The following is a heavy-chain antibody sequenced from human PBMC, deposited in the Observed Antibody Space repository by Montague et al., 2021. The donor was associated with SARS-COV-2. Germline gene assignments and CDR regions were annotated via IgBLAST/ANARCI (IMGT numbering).Heavy chain of an antibody. V-gene: IGHV4-39*01. Sequence: SETLSLTCTVSGDSTSCPNCYWGWIRRAPGKGLDWIGTIYNSGTTSYNPPLKSRLTISIDTSKNQFSLKLTSVTAADTAVYYCARHRNYGDHSLDNWFHPWGQGTLVTVSS. CDR3: ARHRNYGDHSLDNWFHP. D-gene: IGHD4-17*01. CDR2: IYNSGTT. CDR1: GDSTSCPNCY. J-gene: IGHJ5*02.